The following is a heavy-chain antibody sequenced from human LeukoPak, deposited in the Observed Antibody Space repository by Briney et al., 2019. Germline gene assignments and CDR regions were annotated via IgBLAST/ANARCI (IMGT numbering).Heavy chain of an antibody. CDR1: GYTLTGYY. CDR2: INPHSGGT. V-gene: IGHV1-2*02. Sequence: ASVKVSCKASGYTLTGYYMHWVRQAPGQGLEWMGWINPHSGGTNYAQKFPSTDTTSRDTSISTAYMELSGLRSDDSAVYYFATLVVTAMYYFDYWGQGTLVTVSS. CDR3: ATLVVTAMYYFDY. D-gene: IGHD2-21*02. J-gene: IGHJ4*02.